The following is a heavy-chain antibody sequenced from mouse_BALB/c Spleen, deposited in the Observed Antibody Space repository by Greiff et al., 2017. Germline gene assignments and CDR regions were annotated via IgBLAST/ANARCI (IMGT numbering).Heavy chain of an antibody. CDR3: ARSRISGYEAWFAY. CDR1: GYTFTSYW. V-gene: IGHV1-52*01. CDR2: IDPYDCET. J-gene: IGHJ3*01. D-gene: IGHD2-2*01. Sequence: QVQLQQPGAELVRPGASVKLSCKASGYTFTSYWMNWVKQRPEQGLEWIGRIDPYDCETHYNQKFKDKAILTVDKSSSTAYMQLSSLTSEDSAVYYCARSRISGYEAWFAYWGQGTLVTVSA.